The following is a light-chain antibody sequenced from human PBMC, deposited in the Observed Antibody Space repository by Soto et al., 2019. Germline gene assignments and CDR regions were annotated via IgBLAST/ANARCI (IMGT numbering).Light chain of an antibody. CDR2: GAS. CDR1: QSVSSN. Sequence: EIVMTQSPATLSVSPGERATLSCRSSQSVSSNLAWYQQKPGQAPRLLIYGASTRVTAIPARFSGTGSGTEFTLTISSLQSEDFAIYYCQQYNNWRTFAQGTNVDIK. CDR3: QQYNNWRT. J-gene: IGKJ1*01. V-gene: IGKV3-15*01.